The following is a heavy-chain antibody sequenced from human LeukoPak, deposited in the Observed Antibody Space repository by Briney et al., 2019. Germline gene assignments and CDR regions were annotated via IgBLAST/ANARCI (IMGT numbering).Heavy chain of an antibody. J-gene: IGHJ4*02. D-gene: IGHD5-24*01. CDR2: ISSSSSTI. CDR3: ARGWLQSESDY. V-gene: IGHV3-48*01. Sequence: GGSLRLSCAASGFTFSSYGMHWVRQAPGKGLEWVSYISSSSSTIYYADSVKGRFTISRDNAKNSLYLQMNSLGAEDTAVYYCARGWLQSESDYWGQGTLVTVSS. CDR1: GFTFSSYG.